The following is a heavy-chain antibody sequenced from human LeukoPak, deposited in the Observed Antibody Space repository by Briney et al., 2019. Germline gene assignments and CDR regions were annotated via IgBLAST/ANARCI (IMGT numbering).Heavy chain of an antibody. Sequence: PGGSLRLSCAASGFTFSTYAMNWVRQAPGKGLEWVAVISDDGRHNYYADSVKGRFTISRDNSKSTPYLQMNSLRAEDTAVYYCANARDYHLAYCGGDCQDAFDIWGQGTMVTVSS. D-gene: IGHD2-21*02. CDR2: ISDDGRHN. CDR1: GFTFSTYA. J-gene: IGHJ3*02. CDR3: ANARDYHLAYCGGDCQDAFDI. V-gene: IGHV3-30*04.